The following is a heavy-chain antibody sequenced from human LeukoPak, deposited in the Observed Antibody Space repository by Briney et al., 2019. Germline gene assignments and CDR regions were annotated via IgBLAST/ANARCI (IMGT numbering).Heavy chain of an antibody. Sequence: PGGSLRLSCAASGFTFSSYGMHWVRQAPGKGLEWVAFIRYDGSNKYYADSVKGRFTISRDNSKNTLYLQMNSLRAEDTAAYYCAKDPQAYGSGSYYSPYFDYWGQGTLVTVSS. J-gene: IGHJ4*02. CDR2: IRYDGSNK. V-gene: IGHV3-30*02. D-gene: IGHD3-10*01. CDR3: AKDPQAYGSGSYYSPYFDY. CDR1: GFTFSSYG.